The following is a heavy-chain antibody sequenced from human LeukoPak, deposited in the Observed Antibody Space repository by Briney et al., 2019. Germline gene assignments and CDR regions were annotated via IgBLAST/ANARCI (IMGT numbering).Heavy chain of an antibody. CDR3: ARDGGSGSYWLNYYMDV. CDR1: GYTFTSYG. Sequence: ASVKVSCKASGYTFTSYGISWVRQAPGQGLEWMGWISAYNGNTNYAQKLQGRVTMTTDTSTSTAYMELRSLRSDDTAVYYCARDGGSGSYWLNYYMDVWGKGTTVTISS. J-gene: IGHJ6*03. D-gene: IGHD3-10*01. V-gene: IGHV1-18*01. CDR2: ISAYNGNT.